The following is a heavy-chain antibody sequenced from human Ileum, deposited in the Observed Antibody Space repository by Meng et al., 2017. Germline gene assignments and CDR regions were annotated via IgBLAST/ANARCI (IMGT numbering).Heavy chain of an antibody. CDR2: AANSFDPSP. CDR1: GGSVSSAAYQ. V-gene: IGHV4-61*08. CDR3: ARDYWGSLDY. Sequence: QVRLQWSVPVLVRPSETLSLMCMVSGGSVSSAAYQWGWIRQPPGKGLEWIGYAANSFDPSPNYNPSLKSRVTISLDTPKNQFSLKLTSVTAADTAVYYCARDYWGSLDYWGQGILVTVSS. D-gene: IGHD7-27*01. J-gene: IGHJ4*02.